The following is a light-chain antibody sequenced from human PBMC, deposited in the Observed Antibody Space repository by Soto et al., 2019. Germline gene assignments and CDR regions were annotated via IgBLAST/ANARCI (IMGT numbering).Light chain of an antibody. J-gene: IGKJ2*01. V-gene: IGKV1-9*01. CDR3: LQFNSYPRT. CDR2: AAS. Sequence: DIQLTQSPSFLSTSVGDRVTITCRASQGISNYLAWYQQKPGKAPKLLIYAASTLQSGVPSRFSGSGSGTEFPLTTTGLQPEDFATYYCLQFNSYPRTFGRGTKREIK. CDR1: QGISNY.